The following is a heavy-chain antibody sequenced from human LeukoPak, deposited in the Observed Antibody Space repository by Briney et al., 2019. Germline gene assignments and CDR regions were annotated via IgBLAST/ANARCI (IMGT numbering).Heavy chain of an antibody. D-gene: IGHD6-19*01. CDR2: ISGSGGTT. CDR1: GFTFSSYA. J-gene: IGHJ3*02. Sequence: GGSLRLSCAASGFTFSSYAMSWVRQAPGKGLEWVSVISGSGGTTYYADSVQGRFTISRDNAKNSLYLQMNSLRAEDTAVYYCARDKRAVAGTTSDAFDIWGQGTMVTVSS. CDR3: ARDKRAVAGTTSDAFDI. V-gene: IGHV3-23*01.